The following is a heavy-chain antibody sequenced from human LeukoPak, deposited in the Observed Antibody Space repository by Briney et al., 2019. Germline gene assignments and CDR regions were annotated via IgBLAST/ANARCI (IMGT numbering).Heavy chain of an antibody. V-gene: IGHV4-59*01. J-gene: IGHJ6*03. CDR1: GGSISSYY. CDR2: IYYSGST. D-gene: IGHD6-13*01. CDR3: ARDTGYSSSWYLAPGYMDV. Sequence: PSETLSLTCTVSGGSISSYYWSWIRQPPGKGLEWIGYIYYSGSTNYNPSLKSRVTISVDTSKNQFSLKLSSVTAADTAVYYCARDTGYSSSWYLAPGYMDVWGKGTTVTVSS.